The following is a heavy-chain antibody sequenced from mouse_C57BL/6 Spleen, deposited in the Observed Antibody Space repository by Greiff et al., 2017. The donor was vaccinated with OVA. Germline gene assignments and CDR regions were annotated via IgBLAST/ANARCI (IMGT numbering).Heavy chain of an antibody. CDR1: GYTFTEYT. D-gene: IGHD2-1*01. Sequence: QVQLQQSGAELVKPGASVKLSCKASGYTFTEYTIHWVKQRSGQGLEWIGWFYPGSGSIKYNEKFKDKATLTADKSSSTVYMELSRLTSEDSAVYFCARHEERRIYYGHGDAMDYWGQGTSVTVSS. CDR2: FYPGSGSI. J-gene: IGHJ4*01. CDR3: ARHEERRIYYGHGDAMDY. V-gene: IGHV1-62-2*01.